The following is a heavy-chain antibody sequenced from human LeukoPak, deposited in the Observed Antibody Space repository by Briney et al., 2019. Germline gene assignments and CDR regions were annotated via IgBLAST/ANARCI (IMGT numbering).Heavy chain of an antibody. CDR3: ATGTRGLRYLENP. D-gene: IGHD3-9*01. CDR1: GYSISSGYY. Sequence: SETLSLTCAVSGYSISSGYYWGWIRQPPGKGLEWIGSIYHSGSTYYNPSLKSRVTTSVDTSKNQFSLKLSSVTAADTAVYYCATGTRGLRYLENPWGQGTLVTVSS. CDR2: IYHSGST. V-gene: IGHV4-38-2*01. J-gene: IGHJ5*02.